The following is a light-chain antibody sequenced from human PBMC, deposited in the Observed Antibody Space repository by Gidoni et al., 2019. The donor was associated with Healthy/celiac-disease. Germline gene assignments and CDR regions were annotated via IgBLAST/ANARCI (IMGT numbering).Light chain of an antibody. V-gene: IGKV3D-20*01. CDR2: DAS. Sequence: EIVLTQSPAPLSLSPGERATRSCGASQGVSSSYLAWYQQKPGLAPRLLIYDASSRDTGIPDRFSGSGSGTDFTLTISRLEPEDFAVYYCQQYGSSPFTLGHXTKVDI. CDR1: QGVSSSY. CDR3: QQYGSSPFT. J-gene: IGKJ3*01.